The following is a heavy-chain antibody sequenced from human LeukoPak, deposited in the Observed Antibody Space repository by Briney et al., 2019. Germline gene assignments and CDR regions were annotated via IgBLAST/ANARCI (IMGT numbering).Heavy chain of an antibody. CDR1: ADSISISTYY. D-gene: IGHD2-2*03. J-gene: IGHJ4*01. V-gene: IGHV4-39*07. CDR3: ARAGYASSWYAQFPFSFDS. CDR2: IYSSGTT. Sequence: PSETLSLTCTVSADSISISTYYWAWVRQPSGKGLEWIGSIYSSGTTYYNPSLKSQLTISLDTSKNQFSLKLTSVTAADTAVYYCARAGYASSWYAQFPFSFDSWGHGALVTVSS.